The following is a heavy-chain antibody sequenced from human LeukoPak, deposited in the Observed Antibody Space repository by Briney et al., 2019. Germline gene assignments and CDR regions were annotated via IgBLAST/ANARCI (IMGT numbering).Heavy chain of an antibody. J-gene: IGHJ4*02. Sequence: SETLSLTCAVSGASISSGGYSWSWIRQPPGKGLEWIGYINHSGSTNYNPSLKSRVTISVDTSKNQFSLKLSSVTAADTAVCYCARKKDNGCDFDYWGQGTLVTVSS. CDR2: INHSGST. V-gene: IGHV4-30-2*01. CDR1: GASISSGGYS. D-gene: IGHD5-24*01. CDR3: ARKKDNGCDFDY.